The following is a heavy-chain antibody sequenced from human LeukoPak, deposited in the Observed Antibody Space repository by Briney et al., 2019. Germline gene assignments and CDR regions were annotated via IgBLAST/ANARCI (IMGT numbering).Heavy chain of an antibody. Sequence: SETLFLTCTVSGGSISSYYWSWIRQPPGKGLEWIGYIYYSGSTNYNPSLKSRVTISVDTSKNQFSLKLSSVTAADTAVYYCARDTSNGSREPNFDYWGQGTLVTVSS. V-gene: IGHV4-59*01. D-gene: IGHD5-24*01. J-gene: IGHJ4*02. CDR2: IYYSGST. CDR1: GGSISSYY. CDR3: ARDTSNGSREPNFDY.